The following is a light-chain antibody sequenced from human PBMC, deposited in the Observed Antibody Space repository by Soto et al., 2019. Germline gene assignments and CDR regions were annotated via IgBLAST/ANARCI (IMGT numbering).Light chain of an antibody. CDR2: EAT. CDR3: CPYARSSTWV. V-gene: IGLV2-23*01. J-gene: IGLJ3*02. CDR1: SNDIGSYNL. Sequence: QSAPTQPASVSGSPGQSITISCTGTSNDIGSYNLVSWYQQHPGKAPKLMIYEATKRPSGVSSRLSGSKSGNTASLTISGLQAGDEADYYCCPYARSSTWVFGGGTQLTVL.